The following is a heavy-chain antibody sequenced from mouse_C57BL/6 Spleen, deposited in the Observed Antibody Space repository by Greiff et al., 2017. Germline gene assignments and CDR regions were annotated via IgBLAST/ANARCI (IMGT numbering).Heavy chain of an antibody. D-gene: IGHD1-1*01. CDR2: IHPNSGST. V-gene: IGHV1-64*01. J-gene: IGHJ4*01. CDR3: ARSVTTVVATDY. CDR1: GYTFTSYW. Sequence: QVQLQQPGAELVKPGASVKLSCKASGYTFTSYWMHWVKQRPGQGLEWIGMIHPNSGSTNYNEKFKSKATLTVDKSSSTAYMQLSSLTSEDSAVYYCARSVTTVVATDYWGQGTSVTVSS.